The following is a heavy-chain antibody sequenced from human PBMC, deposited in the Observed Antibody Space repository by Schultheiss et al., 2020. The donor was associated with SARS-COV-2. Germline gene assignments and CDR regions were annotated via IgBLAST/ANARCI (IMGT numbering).Heavy chain of an antibody. CDR3: ARGSGMDV. CDR1: GFTFSSYA. V-gene: IGHV3-30*03. CDR2: ISYDGSNK. J-gene: IGHJ6*02. Sequence: GGSLRLSCAASGFTFSSYAMSWVRQAPGKGLEWVAVISYDGSNKYYADSVKGRFTISRDNSKNTLYLQMNSLRAEDTAVYYCARGSGMDVWGQGTTVTVSS.